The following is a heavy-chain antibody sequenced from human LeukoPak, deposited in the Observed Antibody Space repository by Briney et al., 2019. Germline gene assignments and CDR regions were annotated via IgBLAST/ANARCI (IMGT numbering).Heavy chain of an antibody. V-gene: IGHV3-23*01. D-gene: IGHD1-26*01. CDR1: TFPFSSFT. CDR2: ISGSGGST. J-gene: IGHJ4*02. CDR3: AKPDMGYWAIKY. Sequence: GGSLRLSWAASTFPFSSFTMSWVRQAPGKGLDWVSGISGSGGSTYYADSVRGRFTISRDNSKNTLFLQMNSLRAEDTAIYYCAKPDMGYWAIKYWGQGTLVTVSS.